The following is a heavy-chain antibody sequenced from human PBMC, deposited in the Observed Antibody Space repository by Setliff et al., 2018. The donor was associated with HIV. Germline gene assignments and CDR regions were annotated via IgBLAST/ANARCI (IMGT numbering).Heavy chain of an antibody. V-gene: IGHV4-61*09. CDR2: IYANGST. Sequence: SETLSLTCTVSGGSISSGSYYWSWIRQSAGKGLEWIGHIYANGSTNYNPSLKSRVTISVDTSKNQVSLRLTSVTAADTALYYCAREGLRIAAAGYNWFDPWGPGTLVTVSS. D-gene: IGHD6-13*01. J-gene: IGHJ5*02. CDR1: GGSISSGSYY. CDR3: AREGLRIAAAGYNWFDP.